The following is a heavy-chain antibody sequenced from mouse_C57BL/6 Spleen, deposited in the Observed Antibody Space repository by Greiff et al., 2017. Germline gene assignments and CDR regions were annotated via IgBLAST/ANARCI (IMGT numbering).Heavy chain of an antibody. V-gene: IGHV3-6*01. J-gene: IGHJ4*01. CDR2: ISYDGSN. Sequence: EVKLVESGPGLVKPSQSLSLTCSVTGYSITSGYYWNWIRQFPGNKLEWMGYISYDGSNNYNPSLKNRISITRDTSKNQFFLKLNSVTTEDTATYYCARAVYAMDYWGQGTSVTVSS. CDR1: GYSITSGYY. CDR3: ARAVYAMDY.